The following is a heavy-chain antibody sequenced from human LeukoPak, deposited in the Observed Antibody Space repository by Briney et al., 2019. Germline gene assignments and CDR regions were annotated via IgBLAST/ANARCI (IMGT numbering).Heavy chain of an antibody. Sequence: PGGSLRLSCAASGFTFSSYAMSWVRRAPGKGLEWVSAISGSGGSTYYADSVKGRFTISRDNSKNTLYLQMNSLRAEDTAVYYCAKVPGRYFDWLSGNWFDPWGQGTLVTVSS. CDR3: AKVPGRYFDWLSGNWFDP. D-gene: IGHD3-9*01. J-gene: IGHJ5*02. V-gene: IGHV3-23*01. CDR2: ISGSGGST. CDR1: GFTFSSYA.